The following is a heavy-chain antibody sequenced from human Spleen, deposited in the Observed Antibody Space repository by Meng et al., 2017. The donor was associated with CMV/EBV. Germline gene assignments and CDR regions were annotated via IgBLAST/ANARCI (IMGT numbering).Heavy chain of an antibody. D-gene: IGHD1-26*01. V-gene: IGHV3-74*01. Sequence: GGSLRLSCTASGFTFSNFWMHWVRQAPGKGLVWVSRINSDGSSTIYADSVKGRFTISRNNAKNSLYLQMNSLGAEDTALYYCAKDIRGSYYDDYYTMDVWGQGTTVTVSS. J-gene: IGHJ6*02. CDR2: INSDGSST. CDR1: GFTFSNFW. CDR3: AKDIRGSYYDDYYTMDV.